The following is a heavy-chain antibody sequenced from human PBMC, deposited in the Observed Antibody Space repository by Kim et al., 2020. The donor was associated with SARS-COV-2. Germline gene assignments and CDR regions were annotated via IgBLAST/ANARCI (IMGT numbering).Heavy chain of an antibody. CDR3: ARDQHYLGGIDY. Sequence: GGSLRLSCAASGFTFSSYSMNWVRQAPGKGLEWVSSISSSSSYIYYADSVKGRFTISRDNAKNSLYLQMNSLRAEDTAVYYCARDQHYLGGIDYWGQGTLVTVSS. V-gene: IGHV3-21*01. CDR2: ISSSSSYI. J-gene: IGHJ4*02. D-gene: IGHD3-10*01. CDR1: GFTFSSYS.